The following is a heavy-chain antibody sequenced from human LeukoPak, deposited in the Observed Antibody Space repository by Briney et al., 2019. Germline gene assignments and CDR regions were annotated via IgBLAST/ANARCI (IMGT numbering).Heavy chain of an antibody. CDR2: IYPGDSDT. V-gene: IGHV5-51*01. CDR3: ARRGFNSGYADAFDI. Sequence: GESLKISCKGSGYSFTSYWIGWVRQMPGKGLEWMGIIYPGDSDTTYSPSFQGQVTITVDKSITTAYLKWSSLKASDTAMYYCARRGFNSGYADAFDIWGQGTMVTVSS. CDR1: GYSFTSYW. J-gene: IGHJ3*02. D-gene: IGHD5-12*01.